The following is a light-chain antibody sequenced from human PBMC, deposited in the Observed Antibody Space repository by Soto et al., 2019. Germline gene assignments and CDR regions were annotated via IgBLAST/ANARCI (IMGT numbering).Light chain of an antibody. V-gene: IGKV3-11*01. CDR1: QSVSSY. J-gene: IGKJ4*01. CDR2: DAS. CDR3: QQRSNWPPLT. Sequence: EIVLTQSPATLSLSPGERATLSCRASQSVSSYLAWYQQKPGQAPRLLIYDASNRATGIPARFRGSGSGTDFPLTIGSLEPEDYAVYYCQQRSNWPPLTFGGGTTVEIK.